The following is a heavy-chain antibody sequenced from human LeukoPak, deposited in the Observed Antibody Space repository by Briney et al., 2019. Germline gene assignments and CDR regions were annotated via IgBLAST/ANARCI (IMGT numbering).Heavy chain of an antibody. CDR3: ATQSPDYSIGRSYGSFNI. CDR2: IGASGDNI. CDR1: GFTVHNYA. J-gene: IGHJ3*02. Sequence: GGSLRLSCEASGFTVHNYAMAWVRQAPGKGLEYVSSIGASGDNIYYGGSVKGRFTISRDNSKNTLFLQMNSLRAEDTALYYCATQSPDYSIGRSYGSFNIWGQGTKVTVSS. D-gene: IGHD3-10*01. V-gene: IGHV3-23*01.